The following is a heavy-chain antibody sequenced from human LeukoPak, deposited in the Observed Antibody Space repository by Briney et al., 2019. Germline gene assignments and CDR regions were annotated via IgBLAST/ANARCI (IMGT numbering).Heavy chain of an antibody. CDR2: FLSSTRT. J-gene: IGHJ6*04. Sequence: PSQTLSLTCTVSGDSLTSGSRYWSWIRQPAGKGLEWIGHFLSSTRTTYNPSLESRVTISGDTAKNQFSLKLDSVTAADTAVYFCARCMSELDYGDYAYYYHMDVWGKGTPVTVSS. D-gene: IGHD4-17*01. CDR1: GDSLTSGSRY. V-gene: IGHV4-61*09. CDR3: ARCMSELDYGDYAYYYHMDV.